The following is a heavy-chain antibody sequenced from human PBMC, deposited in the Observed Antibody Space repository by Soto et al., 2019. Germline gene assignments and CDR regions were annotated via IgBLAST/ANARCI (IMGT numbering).Heavy chain of an antibody. CDR2: IYWDDDK. Sequence: QITLRESGPTLVKPTQTLTLTCTFSGFSLTTGGAGVGWIRQSPGKALEWLALIYWDDDKRYRPSLKSRLTNTKDTSRTQLVLTMNHMDPVYKATYYCTHLTEMVTTNWGQGTLVTVSS. CDR1: GFSLTTGGAG. D-gene: IGHD4-17*01. V-gene: IGHV2-5*02. J-gene: IGHJ4*02. CDR3: THLTEMVTTN.